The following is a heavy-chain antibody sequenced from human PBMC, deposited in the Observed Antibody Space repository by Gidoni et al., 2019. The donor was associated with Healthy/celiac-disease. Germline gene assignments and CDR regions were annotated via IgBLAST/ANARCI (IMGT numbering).Heavy chain of an antibody. D-gene: IGHD3-10*01. CDR2: ISSSSSYI. CDR1: GFTFSSYI. J-gene: IGHJ4*02. V-gene: IGHV3-21*01. CDR3: ARETYYYGSGSYPFDY. Sequence: EVQLVESGGGLVKPGGSLRLSCAASGFTFSSYIMNWVRQAPGKGLEWVSSISSSSSYIYYADSVKGRFTISRDNAKNSLYLQMTSLRAEYTAVYYCARETYYYGSGSYPFDYWGQGTLVTVSS.